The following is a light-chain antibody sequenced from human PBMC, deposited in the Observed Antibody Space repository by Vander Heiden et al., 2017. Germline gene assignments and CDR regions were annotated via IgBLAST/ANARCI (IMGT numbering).Light chain of an antibody. Sequence: QSVLTQPPSVSAAPRLKVTISCSGSSSNVGNNYVPWYQQHTATAPKRLLYDNNKRPSWIPDRLSASKSGTSATLRITGLQTGDEAYYYCGIWDSSLSLGVFGGGTRLTVL. CDR3: GIWDSSLSLGV. CDR1: SSNVGNNY. V-gene: IGLV1-51*01. CDR2: DNN. J-gene: IGLJ2*01.